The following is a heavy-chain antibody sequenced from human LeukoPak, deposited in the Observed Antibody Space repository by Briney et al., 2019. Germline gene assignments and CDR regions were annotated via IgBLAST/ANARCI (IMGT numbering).Heavy chain of an antibody. CDR3: ASARGDYYYYGMDV. V-gene: IGHV1-69*08. CDR2: IIPILGTA. J-gene: IGHJ6*02. Sequence: GASVKVSCKASGYTFTSYYMHWVRQAPGQGLEWMGRIIPILGTANYAQKFQGRVTITADKSTSTAYMELSSLRSEDTAVYYCASARGDYYYYGMDVWGQGTTVTVSS. D-gene: IGHD5-12*01. CDR1: GYTFTSYY.